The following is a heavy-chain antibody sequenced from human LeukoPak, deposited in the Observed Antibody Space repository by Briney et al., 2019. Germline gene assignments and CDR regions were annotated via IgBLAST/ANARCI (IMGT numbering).Heavy chain of an antibody. CDR2: ISVRAGTI. V-gene: IGHV3-48*03. Sequence: YPGGSLRLSCAASGFGFGQYEMNWVRQAPGKGLEWIAYISVRAGTIYYGDSAEGRFTISRDDAKNPLYLQMNGLRVEDTAIYYCAKDFPHYYEVPHGVDVWGQGTTVTV. CDR3: AKDFPHYYEVPHGVDV. CDR1: GFGFGQYE. D-gene: IGHD3-22*01. J-gene: IGHJ6*02.